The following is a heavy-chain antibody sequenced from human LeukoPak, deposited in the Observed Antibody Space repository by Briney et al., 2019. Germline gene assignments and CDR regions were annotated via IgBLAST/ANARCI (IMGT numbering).Heavy chain of an antibody. Sequence: SETLSLTCTGSGGSISSYYWSWIRQPPGKGLEWIGYIYYSGSTNYNPSLKGRVTISVDTSKNQFSLKLSSVTAADTAVYYCARHTGYYVFAFDYWGQGTLVTVSS. V-gene: IGHV4-59*08. CDR3: ARHTGYYVFAFDY. D-gene: IGHD1-26*01. J-gene: IGHJ4*02. CDR1: GGSISSYY. CDR2: IYYSGST.